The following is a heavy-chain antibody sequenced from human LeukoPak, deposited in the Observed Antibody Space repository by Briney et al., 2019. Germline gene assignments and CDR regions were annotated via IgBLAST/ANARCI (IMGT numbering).Heavy chain of an antibody. CDR1: DGSISSYY. D-gene: IGHD3-10*01. Sequence: SETLSLTCTVPDGSISSYYWSWIRQPPGKGLEWIGYIYYSGSTKYNPSLKSRVTISVDTSKNQFSLELSSVTAADTAVYYCARRGSGSYSPFDYWGQGTLVTVSS. CDR3: ARRGSGSYSPFDY. V-gene: IGHV4-59*08. CDR2: IYYSGST. J-gene: IGHJ4*02.